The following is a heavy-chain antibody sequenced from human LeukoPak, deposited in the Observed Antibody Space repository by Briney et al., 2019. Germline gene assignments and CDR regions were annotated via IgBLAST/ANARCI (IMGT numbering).Heavy chain of an antibody. V-gene: IGHV4-34*01. CDR1: GGSFSGYY. Sequence: PSETLSLTCAVYGGSFSGYYWSWIRQPPGKGLEWIGEINHSGSTNYNPSLKSRVTISVDTSKNQFSLKLSSVTTADTAVYYCARVEEGYGSGRRGNFYYYMDVWGKGTTVTISS. D-gene: IGHD3-10*01. CDR3: ARVEEGYGSGRRGNFYYYMDV. J-gene: IGHJ6*03. CDR2: INHSGST.